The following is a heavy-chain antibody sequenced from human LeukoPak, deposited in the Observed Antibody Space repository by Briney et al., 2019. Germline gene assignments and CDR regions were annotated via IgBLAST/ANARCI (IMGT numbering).Heavy chain of an antibody. CDR3: ASTCSDPRCYGEDY. J-gene: IGHJ4*02. D-gene: IGHD2-2*01. Sequence: GGSLRLSCAASGFTFSSYNMNWVRQAPGKGLEWVSSISSSNSYIYYADSVKGRFTISRDNAKNSLYLQMNSLRAEDTAVYYCASTCSDPRCYGEDYWGQETLVTVSS. V-gene: IGHV3-21*06. CDR1: GFTFSSYN. CDR2: ISSSNSYI.